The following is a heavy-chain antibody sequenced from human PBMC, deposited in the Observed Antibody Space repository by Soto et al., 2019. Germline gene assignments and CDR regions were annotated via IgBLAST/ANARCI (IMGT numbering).Heavy chain of an antibody. CDR2: IYYSGST. Sequence: SEPLSLTCTVSCGSISSGDYYWSWIRQPPGKGLEWIGYIYYSGSTYYNPSLKSRVTISVDTSKNQFSLKLSSVTAADTAVYYCARDLRGFGFDPWGQGNLVTGSS. D-gene: IGHD3-10*01. CDR3: ARDLRGFGFDP. V-gene: IGHV4-30-4*01. J-gene: IGHJ5*02. CDR1: CGSISSGDYY.